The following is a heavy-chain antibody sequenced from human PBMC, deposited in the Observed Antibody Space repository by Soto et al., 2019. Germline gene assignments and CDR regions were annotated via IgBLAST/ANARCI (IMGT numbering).Heavy chain of an antibody. Sequence: GGSLRLSCAASGFTVSNNYMSWVRQAPGKGLEWVAIIYSGGSTYYADSVQGRFTISRDNSKNTLFLQMSSLRAEDTAVYYCAREGGGVYCSGGSCYGRYFDFWGQGTRVTVSS. J-gene: IGHJ4*02. V-gene: IGHV3-53*01. CDR3: AREGGGVYCSGGSCYGRYFDF. D-gene: IGHD2-15*01. CDR2: IYSGGST. CDR1: GFTVSNNY.